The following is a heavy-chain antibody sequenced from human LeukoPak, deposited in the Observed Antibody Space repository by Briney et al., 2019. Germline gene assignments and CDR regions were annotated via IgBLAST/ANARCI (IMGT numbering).Heavy chain of an antibody. CDR2: ISGSGGST. V-gene: IGHV3-23*01. Sequence: GGSLRLSCAASGFTFSSYAMSWVRQAPGKGLEWVSAISGSGGSTYYADSVKGRFTISRDNSKNTLYLQMNSLRAEDTAVYYCAKDSVVVPAAYDAFDIWGQGTMVTASS. CDR1: GFTFSSYA. J-gene: IGHJ3*02. CDR3: AKDSVVVPAAYDAFDI. D-gene: IGHD2-2*01.